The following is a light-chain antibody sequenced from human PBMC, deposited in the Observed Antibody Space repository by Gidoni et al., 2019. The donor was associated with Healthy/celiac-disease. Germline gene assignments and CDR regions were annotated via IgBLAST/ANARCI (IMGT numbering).Light chain of an antibody. CDR2: WAS. CDR1: QSVLYSSNNKNY. V-gene: IGKV4-1*01. Sequence: DIVMTQSPDSLAVSLGERATINCKSSQSVLYSSNNKNYLAWYQQKPVQPPKLLIYWASTRESGVPDRFSGSGSGTDFTLTISRLQAEDVAVYYCQQYYSTPRSFGQGTKLEIK. CDR3: QQYYSTPRS. J-gene: IGKJ2*04.